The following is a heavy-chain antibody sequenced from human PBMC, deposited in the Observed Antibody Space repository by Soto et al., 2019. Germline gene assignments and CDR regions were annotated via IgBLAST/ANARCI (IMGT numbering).Heavy chain of an antibody. CDR2: IYYSGST. V-gene: IGHV4-39*01. J-gene: IGHJ6*02. Sequence: PSETLSLTCTVSGGSISSSSYYWGWIRQPPGKGLEWIGSIYYSGSTYYNPSLKSRVTISVDTSKNLFSLKLSSVTAADTAVYYCARKGRYYYYGMDVWGQGTTVTVSS. CDR3: ARKGRYYYYGMDV. CDR1: GGSISSSSYY.